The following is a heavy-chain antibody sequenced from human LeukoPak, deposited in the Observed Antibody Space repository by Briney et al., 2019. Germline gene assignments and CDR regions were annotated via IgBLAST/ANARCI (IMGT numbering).Heavy chain of an antibody. D-gene: IGHD3-10*01. CDR2: IDPDGSEK. CDR3: ARIYYFGDNNWRYFDN. V-gene: IGHV3-7*01. J-gene: IGHJ4*02. CDR1: GFTFNSYW. Sequence: GGSLRLSCAASGFTFNSYWMSWVRQAPVKGLEWVANIDPDGSEKQYGDSVKGRFTTSRDNAKNSLYLQMNSLRAEDTAIYYCARIYYFGDNNWRYFDNWGQGTLVTVSS.